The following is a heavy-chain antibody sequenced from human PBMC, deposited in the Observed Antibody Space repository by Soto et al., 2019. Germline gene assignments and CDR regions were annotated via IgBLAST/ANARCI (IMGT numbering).Heavy chain of an antibody. CDR3: AKEQEYSSGWYYYDGMDV. V-gene: IGHV3-23*01. J-gene: IGHJ6*02. D-gene: IGHD6-19*01. CDR2: ISGSGGNT. CDR1: GVPFSSYA. Sequence: GGTLRLSCAASGVPFSSYAMNWVRQAPGKGLEWVSSISGSGGNTYHADSVKGRFTSYRDNSKNTLYLQMDSLRAEVTALYYCAKEQEYSSGWYYYDGMDVWGQGNPVNVPS.